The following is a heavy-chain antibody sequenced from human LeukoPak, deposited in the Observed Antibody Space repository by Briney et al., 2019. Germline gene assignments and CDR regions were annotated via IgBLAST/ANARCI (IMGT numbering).Heavy chain of an antibody. J-gene: IGHJ4*02. CDR1: GGSISSYY. CDR3: AQGPEYDILTGHDYYFDY. V-gene: IGHV4-59*01. Sequence: SETLSLTCTVSGGSISSYYWSLVRQPPGKGLEWIGYTYYSGSPNYHPSLKSRVTISVDTSKNQFSLKLSSVTAADTAVYYCAQGPEYDILTGHDYYFDYWGQGTLVTVSS. D-gene: IGHD3-9*01. CDR2: TYYSGSP.